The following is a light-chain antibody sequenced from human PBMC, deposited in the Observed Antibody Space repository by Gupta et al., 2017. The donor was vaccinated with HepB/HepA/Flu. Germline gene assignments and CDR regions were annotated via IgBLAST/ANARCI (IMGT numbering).Light chain of an antibody. Sequence: DIQMTSSPSSVSASVGDRVTITCRASRGISTWLVWYQQKPGKPPMFLLYHASKLQSGVPSRFSGSGSGTDFTLTINNLQAEDFATYYCQQATSFPRTFGQGTKVE. CDR3: QQATSFPRT. CDR2: HAS. J-gene: IGKJ1*01. CDR1: RGISTW. V-gene: IGKV1-12*01.